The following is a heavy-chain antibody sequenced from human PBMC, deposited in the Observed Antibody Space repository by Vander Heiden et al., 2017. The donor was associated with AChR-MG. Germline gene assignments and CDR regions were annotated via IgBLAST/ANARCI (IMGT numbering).Heavy chain of an antibody. CDR3: AGTTVVTPDS. Sequence: QVQLEQSGAEVKKPGSSVKVSCKASGGTFSSYAISWVRQAPGQGLEWMGRIIPTLGLPTYAQNFQGRVTLTADKTTNITYMELSSLRSEDTAVYYCAGTTVVTPDSWGQGTLVIVSS. J-gene: IGHJ4*02. CDR1: GGTFSSYA. V-gene: IGHV1-69*04. CDR2: IIPTLGLP. D-gene: IGHD4-4*01.